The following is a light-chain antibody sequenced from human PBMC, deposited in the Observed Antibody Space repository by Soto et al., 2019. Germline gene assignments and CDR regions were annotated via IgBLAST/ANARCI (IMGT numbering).Light chain of an antibody. V-gene: IGKV3-11*01. J-gene: IGKJ1*01. CDR1: QNINTN. Sequence: EIVLTQAPVTLSLSPGEGATLSCKASQNINTNLGWYQQKPGQAPRLLIYDASLRATGIPARLTGSGSGTDFTLTINSLEPEDFAVYYCQQRGNWPRTWAFGRGTKVEVK. CDR2: DAS. CDR3: QQRGNWPRTWA.